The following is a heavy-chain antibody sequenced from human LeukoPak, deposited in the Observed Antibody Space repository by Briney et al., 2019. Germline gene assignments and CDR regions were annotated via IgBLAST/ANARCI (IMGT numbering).Heavy chain of an antibody. CDR1: GGSISSHY. V-gene: IGHV4-59*11. CDR3: ARGPTLELQFDP. Sequence: SETLSLTCTVSGGSISSHYWSWIRQPPGKGLEWIGYIYYSGSTNYNPFLKSRVTISVDTSKNQFSLKLSSVTAADTAVYYCARGPTLELQFDPWGQGTLVTVSS. D-gene: IGHD1-7*01. CDR2: IYYSGST. J-gene: IGHJ5*02.